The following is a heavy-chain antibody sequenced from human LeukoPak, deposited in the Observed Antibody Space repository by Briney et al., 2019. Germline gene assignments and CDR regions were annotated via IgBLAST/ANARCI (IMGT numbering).Heavy chain of an antibody. CDR2: ISASGGST. Sequence: PGGSLRLSCAASGFTFSSYAMTWVRQAPGKGLEWVSGISASGGSTYYAAPVKGRFTVSRDKSRNTLSLQMDSLGAEDTAVYYCAIDQRTSSIKGAFDIWGQGTMVTVSS. CDR3: AIDQRTSSIKGAFDI. CDR1: GFTFSSYA. V-gene: IGHV3-23*01. D-gene: IGHD2-2*01. J-gene: IGHJ3*02.